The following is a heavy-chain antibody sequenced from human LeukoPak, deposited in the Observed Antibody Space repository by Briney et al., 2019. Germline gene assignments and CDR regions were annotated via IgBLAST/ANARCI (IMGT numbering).Heavy chain of an antibody. Sequence: GESLKISCKGSGYSFTSYWIGWVRQMPGKGLERKGIIYLGGSDIRYSPSFQGQVTISADKSISTAYLQWSSLKASDTAMYYCARQGQSYGGSDYWGQGTLVTVSS. V-gene: IGHV5-51*01. CDR2: IYLGGSDI. D-gene: IGHD5-12*01. J-gene: IGHJ4*02. CDR1: GYSFTSYW. CDR3: ARQGQSYGGSDY.